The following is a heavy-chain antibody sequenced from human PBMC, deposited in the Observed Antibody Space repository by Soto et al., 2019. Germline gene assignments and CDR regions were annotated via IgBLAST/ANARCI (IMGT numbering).Heavy chain of an antibody. CDR1: GYSFISNG. D-gene: IGHD5-12*01. J-gene: IGHJ4*02. CDR2: MSAYNGKT. V-gene: IGHV1-18*01. Sequence: QVQLVQSGAEVQKPGASVKVSCKASGYSFISNGINWVRQAPGQGLEWMGWMSAYNGKTKYAQKLQGRVTMTTDTPTSTAYMELRSLRSDDTAVYYCARGEPRVGTTSPFDYWGQGTLVTVSS. CDR3: ARGEPRVGTTSPFDY.